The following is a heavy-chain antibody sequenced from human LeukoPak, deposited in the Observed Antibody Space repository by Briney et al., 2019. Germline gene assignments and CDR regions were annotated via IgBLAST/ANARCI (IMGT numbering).Heavy chain of an antibody. CDR1: GFTFSSYG. CDR2: IWYDGSNK. CDR3: AKAEGSGNQPFDY. V-gene: IGHV3-33*06. J-gene: IGHJ4*02. Sequence: GGSLRLSCAASGFTFSSYGMHWVRQAPGKGLEWVAVIWYDGSNKYYADSVKGRFTISRDNSKNTLFLQMNSLRAEDTAVYYCAKAEGSGNQPFDYWGQGTLVTVSS. D-gene: IGHD3-10*01.